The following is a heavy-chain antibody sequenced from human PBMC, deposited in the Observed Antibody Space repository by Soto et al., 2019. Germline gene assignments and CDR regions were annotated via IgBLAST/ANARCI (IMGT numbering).Heavy chain of an antibody. V-gene: IGHV4-59*08. Sequence: QVQLQESGPGLVKPSETLSLTCTVSGGSISSYYWSWIRQPPGKGLESIGYIYYTGSTNYNPSLRSTVTISVDTSKDQLSLKLSSVTDADTAVYYCARSPGYDFDYWGQGTLVTVSS. J-gene: IGHJ4*02. CDR3: ARSPGYDFDY. CDR2: IYYTGST. CDR1: GGSISSYY. D-gene: IGHD1-1*01.